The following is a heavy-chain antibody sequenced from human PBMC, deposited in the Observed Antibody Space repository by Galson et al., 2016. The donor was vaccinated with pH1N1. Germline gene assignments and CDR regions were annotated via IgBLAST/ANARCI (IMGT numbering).Heavy chain of an antibody. V-gene: IGHV3-7*02. CDR1: EFTFSNYW. Sequence: SLRLSCAASEFTFSNYWMSWVRQAPGKGLEWVANINQDGSKRYYVDSVKGRFAITRDNAKNMLFLDMSSLRAEDTAIYYCARRGERPLLDAFDVWGQGTMVTVAS. D-gene: IGHD3-10*01. CDR3: ARRGERPLLDAFDV. CDR2: INQDGSKR. J-gene: IGHJ3*01.